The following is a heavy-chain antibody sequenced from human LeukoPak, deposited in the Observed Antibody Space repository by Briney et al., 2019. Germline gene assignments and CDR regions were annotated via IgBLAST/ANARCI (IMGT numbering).Heavy chain of an antibody. CDR3: ARCHSVWGSYRQICFDP. Sequence: AETLTLTCTVSGGSISSYYWSWIRQPPGKGLEWIGYIYYSGSTKYNPSLKSRLIIFAGTSKNQFSYKQSSTLAADAAVLYYARCHSVWGSYRQICFDPWGQGPLVSVS. D-gene: IGHD3-16*02. CDR1: GGSISSYY. V-gene: IGHV4-59*12. J-gene: IGHJ5*02. CDR2: IYYSGST.